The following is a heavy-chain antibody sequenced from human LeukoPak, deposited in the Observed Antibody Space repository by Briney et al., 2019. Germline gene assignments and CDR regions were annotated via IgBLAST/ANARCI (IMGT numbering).Heavy chain of an antibody. CDR1: GFTFSTYS. CDR2: ISGSGSSI. CDR3: AREFVDSSFDF. J-gene: IGHJ4*02. Sequence: GGSLRLSCAASGFTFSTYSMNWVRQAPGKGLEWVSYISGSGSSIYYADSVKGRFTISRDNAKNSLYLQMNSPRAEDTAVYYCAREFVDSSFDFWGQGTLVTVSS. V-gene: IGHV3-48*01. D-gene: IGHD3-22*01.